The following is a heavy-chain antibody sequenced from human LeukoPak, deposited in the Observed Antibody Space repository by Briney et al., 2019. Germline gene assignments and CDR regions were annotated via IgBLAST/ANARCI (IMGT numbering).Heavy chain of an antibody. CDR3: ARGIRANYVWGSYRYTDFVY. J-gene: IGHJ4*02. V-gene: IGHV3-48*03. CDR1: GFTFSSYE. Sequence: PGGSLRLSCAASGFTFSSYEMNWVRQAPGKGLEWVSYISSSGSTIYYADSVKGRFTISRDNAKNSLYLQMISLRAEDTAVYYCARGIRANYVWGSYRYTDFVYWGQGTLVTVSS. CDR2: ISSSGSTI. D-gene: IGHD3-16*02.